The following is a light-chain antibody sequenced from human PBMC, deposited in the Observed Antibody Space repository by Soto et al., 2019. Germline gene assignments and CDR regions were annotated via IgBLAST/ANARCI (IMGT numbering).Light chain of an antibody. V-gene: IGLV2-14*01. CDR1: SSDVGGYNY. J-gene: IGLJ2*01. CDR3: SSYTSSIPIMV. Sequence: QSALTQPASVSGSPGQSITISCTGTSSDVGGYNYVSWYQQHPGKAPKLMLYDVSNRPSGVSNRFSGSKSGNTASLTISGLQAEDEADYYCSSYTSSIPIMVFGGGPKVTVL. CDR2: DVS.